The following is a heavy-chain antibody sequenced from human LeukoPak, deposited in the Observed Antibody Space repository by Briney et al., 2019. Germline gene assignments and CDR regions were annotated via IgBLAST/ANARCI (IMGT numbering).Heavy chain of an antibody. J-gene: IGHJ4*02. CDR2: IYYSGST. CDR3: AREGYYYDSSGYWRDYYFDY. CDR1: GFTFSDYY. V-gene: IGHV4-59*01. D-gene: IGHD3-22*01. Sequence: GSLRLSCAASGFTFSDYYMSWIRQAPGKGLEWIGYIYYSGSTNYNPSLKSRVTISVDTSKNQFSLKLSSVTAADTAVYYCAREGYYYDSSGYWRDYYFDYWGQGTLATVSS.